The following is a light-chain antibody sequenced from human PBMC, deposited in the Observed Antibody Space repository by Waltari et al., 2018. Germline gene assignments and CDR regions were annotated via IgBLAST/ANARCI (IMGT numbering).Light chain of an antibody. CDR2: KAS. CDR3: QQYNLYSWT. J-gene: IGKJ1*01. Sequence: DIQMTQSPSTLSASVGARVTITCRASQSINSWLAWYQQKPGKAPKLLISKASSLESGVPSRFSGSGSGTEFTLSISSLQPDDFTTYYCQQYNLYSWTFGQGTKVEV. V-gene: IGKV1-5*03. CDR1: QSINSW.